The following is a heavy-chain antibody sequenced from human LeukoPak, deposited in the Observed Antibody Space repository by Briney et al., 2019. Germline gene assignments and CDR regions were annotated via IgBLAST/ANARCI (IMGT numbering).Heavy chain of an antibody. D-gene: IGHD6-6*01. Sequence: SETLSLTCADYGGSFSGYYWSWIRQPPGKGLEWIGEINHSGSTNYNPSLKSRVTISVDTSKNQFSLKLSSVTAADTAVYYCARGQLGAYYYYMDVWGKGTTVTVSS. CDR3: ARGQLGAYYYYMDV. V-gene: IGHV4-34*01. J-gene: IGHJ6*03. CDR2: INHSGST. CDR1: GGSFSGYY.